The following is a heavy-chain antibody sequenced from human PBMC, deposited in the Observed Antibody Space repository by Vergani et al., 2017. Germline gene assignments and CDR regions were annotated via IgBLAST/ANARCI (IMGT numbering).Heavy chain of an antibody. J-gene: IGHJ6*03. D-gene: IGHD2-8*02. Sequence: EVQLVESGGGFVPPGGSLRLSCEASGFTVSSYSITWIRQAPGKGLEWVSYISASSRSIYYADSVKGRFTISRDNSKSTLFLQMNSLRVEDMAVYYCARDRGDWRYSRYFYNYYMDVWGKGTTVTVSS. V-gene: IGHV3-48*01. CDR1: GFTVSSYS. CDR3: ARDRGDWRYSRYFYNYYMDV. CDR2: ISASSRSI.